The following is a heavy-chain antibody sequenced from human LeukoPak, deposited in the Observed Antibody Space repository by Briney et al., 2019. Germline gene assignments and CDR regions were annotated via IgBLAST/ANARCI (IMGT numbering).Heavy chain of an antibody. CDR1: GGSISSGDYY. CDR3: ARVNLAGSGSYYNSDWFDP. V-gene: IGHV4-30-4*01. Sequence: SQTLSLTCTVSGGSISSGDYYWSWIRQPPGKGLEWIGYIYYSGSTYYNPSLKSRVTISVDTSKNQFSLKLSSVTAADTAVYYCARVNLAGSGSYYNSDWFDPWGQGTLVTVSS. CDR2: IYYSGST. D-gene: IGHD3-10*01. J-gene: IGHJ5*02.